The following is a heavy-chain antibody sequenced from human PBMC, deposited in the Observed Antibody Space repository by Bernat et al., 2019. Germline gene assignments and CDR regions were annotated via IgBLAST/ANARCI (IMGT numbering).Heavy chain of an antibody. Sequence: QVQLQQWGAGLLKPLETLSLTCAVYGGSFSGYYWSWIRQPPGKGLEWIGEINHSGSTNYNPSLKSRVTISVDTSKNQFSLKLSSVTAADTAVYYCARGGSSYYYGSGSSEDAFDIWGQGTMVTVSS. V-gene: IGHV4-34*01. J-gene: IGHJ3*02. CDR1: GGSFSGYY. CDR2: INHSGST. D-gene: IGHD3-10*01. CDR3: ARGGSSYYYGSGSSEDAFDI.